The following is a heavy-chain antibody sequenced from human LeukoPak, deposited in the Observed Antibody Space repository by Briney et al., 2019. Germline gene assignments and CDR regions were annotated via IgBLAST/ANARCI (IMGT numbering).Heavy chain of an antibody. CDR3: ANTAYWSTTSCYNLGPPFDY. CDR2: ISGSGGST. J-gene: IGHJ4*02. D-gene: IGHD2-2*02. Sequence: PGGSLRLSCAASGFTFSSYAMSWVRQAPGKRLEWVSAISGSGGSTYYADSVKGRFTISRDNSKNTLYLQMNSLRAEDTAVYYCANTAYWSTTSCYNLGPPFDYWGQGTLVTVSS. V-gene: IGHV3-23*01. CDR1: GFTFSSYA.